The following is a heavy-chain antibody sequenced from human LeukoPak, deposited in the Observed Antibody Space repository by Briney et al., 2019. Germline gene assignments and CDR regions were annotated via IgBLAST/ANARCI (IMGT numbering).Heavy chain of an antibody. V-gene: IGHV4-30-4*07. D-gene: IGHD2-2*01. CDR2: IYSSCSP. CDR3: ARGGRPSTSDDY. J-gene: IGHJ4*02. Sequence: GYIYSSCSPYYHPPLTSPVTISVDTSNNQFSLKLSSVTAADTAVYYCARGGRPSTSDDYWGQGTLVTVSS.